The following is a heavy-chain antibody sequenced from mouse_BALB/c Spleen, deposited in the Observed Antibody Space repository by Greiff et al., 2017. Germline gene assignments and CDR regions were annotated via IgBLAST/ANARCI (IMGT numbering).Heavy chain of an antibody. CDR1: GYSFTGYY. CDR3: ARYYDYDDGFAY. D-gene: IGHD2-4*01. CDR2: INPYNGAT. J-gene: IGHJ3*01. V-gene: IGHV1-31*01. Sequence: EVQGVESGPELVKPGASVKISCKASGYSFTGYYMHWVKQSHVKSLEWIGRINPYNGATSYNQNFKDKASLTVDKSSSTAYMELHSLTSEDSAVYYCARYYDYDDGFAYWGQGTLVTVSA.